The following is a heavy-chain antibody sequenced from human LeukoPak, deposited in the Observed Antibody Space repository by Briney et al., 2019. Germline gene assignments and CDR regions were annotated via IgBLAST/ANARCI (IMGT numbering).Heavy chain of an antibody. J-gene: IGHJ4*02. D-gene: IGHD6-13*01. CDR2: INTYNGKT. Sequence: ASVKVSCKASGYTLNKFGMSWVRQAPGQGLEWLGWINTYNGKTKLGEKFQGRVTMTTDTSTSTVYMELTSLRTDDTAVYFCASDTPQHLKRFDYWGQGTLVTVSS. CDR3: ASDTPQHLKRFDY. CDR1: GYTLNKFG. V-gene: IGHV1-18*01.